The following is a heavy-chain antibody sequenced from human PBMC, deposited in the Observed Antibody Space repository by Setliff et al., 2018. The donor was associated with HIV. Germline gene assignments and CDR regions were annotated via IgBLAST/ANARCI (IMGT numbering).Heavy chain of an antibody. CDR2: IKQDGSEK. CDR3: ARAPLLMVYATDY. D-gene: IGHD2-8*01. V-gene: IGHV3-7*01. Sequence: SCAASGFTFSSYWMSWVRQAPGKGLEWVANIKQDGSEKYYVDSVKGRFTISRDNAKNSLYLQMNSLRAEDTAVYYCARAPLLMVYATDYWGQGTLVTVSS. J-gene: IGHJ4*02. CDR1: GFTFSSYW.